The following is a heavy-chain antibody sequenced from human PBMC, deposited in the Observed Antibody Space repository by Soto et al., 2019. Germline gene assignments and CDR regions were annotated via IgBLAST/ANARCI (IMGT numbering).Heavy chain of an antibody. J-gene: IGHJ4*02. Sequence: GGPLRLSCAASGFTFSGSAMHWVRQASGKGLDWVGRIRSKANSCXXAYAASVXXRFTMSRDESXSTAYLRMKSLKTEDTAVYYCTSPQQLNTFCGQGTLVTVSX. CDR3: TSPQQLNTF. V-gene: IGHV3-73*01. D-gene: IGHD6-13*01. CDR1: GFTFSGSA. CDR2: IRSKANSCXX.